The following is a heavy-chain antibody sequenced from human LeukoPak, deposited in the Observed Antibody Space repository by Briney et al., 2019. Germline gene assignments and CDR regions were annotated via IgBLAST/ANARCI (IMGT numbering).Heavy chain of an antibody. V-gene: IGHV3-23*01. D-gene: IGHD6-19*01. CDR2: ISGSGGST. Sequence: GGSLRLSCAASGFTFSSYAMTWVRQAPGKGLEWVSAISGSGGSTYYADSVKARFSISRDSSKSTVYLQMNSLRAEDTAVYYCAKTLSYSSGWVYWGQGTLVTVSS. CDR3: AKTLSYSSGWVY. J-gene: IGHJ4*02. CDR1: GFTFSSYA.